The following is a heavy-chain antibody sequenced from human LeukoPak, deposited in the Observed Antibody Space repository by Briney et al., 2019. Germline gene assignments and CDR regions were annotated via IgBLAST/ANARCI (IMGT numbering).Heavy chain of an antibody. V-gene: IGHV4-59*01. Sequence: SETLSLTCTVSGDSISSYYWNWIRQPPGKGLEWSGYTHYSGSTNYKPSLKSRVTISVNTSKNQFSLKLSSVTAADTAVYYCARLGRSGSYPFWGQGTLVTVSS. J-gene: IGHJ4*02. CDR1: GDSISSYY. CDR3: ARLGRSGSYPF. D-gene: IGHD3-10*01. CDR2: THYSGST.